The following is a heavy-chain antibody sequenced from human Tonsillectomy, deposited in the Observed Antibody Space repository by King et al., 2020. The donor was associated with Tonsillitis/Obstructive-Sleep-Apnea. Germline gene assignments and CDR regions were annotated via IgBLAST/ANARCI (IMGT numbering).Heavy chain of an antibody. J-gene: IGHJ4*02. CDR1: GGSISSSSYY. D-gene: IGHD2-21*01. CDR3: ARHGTCGGDCYSSPFDY. CDR2: IYYSVST. V-gene: IGHV4-39*01. Sequence: QLQESGPGLVKPSETLSLTCTVSGGSISSSSYYWGWIRQPPGKGLEWIGRIYYSVSTYYNPSLKSRDTLSVDTSKNQFSLKLSSVTAADTAVYYCARHGTCGGDCYSSPFDYWGQGTLVTVSS.